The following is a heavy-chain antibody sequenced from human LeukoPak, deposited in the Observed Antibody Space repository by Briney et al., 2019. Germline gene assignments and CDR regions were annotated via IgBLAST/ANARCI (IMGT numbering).Heavy chain of an antibody. J-gene: IGHJ4*02. Sequence: HPGGSLRLSCAASGFTFSSYWMSWVRQAPGKGLEWVANIRRDGSEEFYVDSVKGRFTISRDNAKNSLYLQMNSLRAEDTAVYYCARDGDDSSGYYGDYWGQGTLVTVSS. D-gene: IGHD3-22*01. CDR1: GFTFSSYW. CDR3: ARDGDDSSGYYGDY. CDR2: IRRDGSEE. V-gene: IGHV3-7*01.